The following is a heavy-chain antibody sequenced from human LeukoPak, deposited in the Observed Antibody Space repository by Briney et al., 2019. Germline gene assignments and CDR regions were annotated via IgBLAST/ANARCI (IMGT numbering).Heavy chain of an antibody. J-gene: IGHJ3*02. Sequence: SETLSLTCAVYGGSFSGYYWSWIRQPPGKGLEWIGETNHSGSTNYNPSLKSRVTISVDTSKNQFSLKLSSVTAADTAVYYCARDLLTGYYGNAFDIWGQGTMVTVSS. D-gene: IGHD3-9*01. CDR3: ARDLLTGYYGNAFDI. V-gene: IGHV4-34*01. CDR1: GGSFSGYY. CDR2: TNHSGST.